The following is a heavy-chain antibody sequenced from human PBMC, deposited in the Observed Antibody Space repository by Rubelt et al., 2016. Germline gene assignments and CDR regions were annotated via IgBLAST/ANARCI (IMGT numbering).Heavy chain of an antibody. D-gene: IGHD1-7*01. Sequence: QVQLVQSGSELKKPGASVKVSCKASGYTFTSYAMNWVRQAPGQGLEWMGWINPNSGVTNYAQKFQGRVALTRDTSISTGSMELSRLTSDDTAVYYCVRENWYYDNWGQGTLVTVSS. CDR1: GYTFTSYA. CDR3: VRENWYYDN. V-gene: IGHV1-2*02. J-gene: IGHJ4*02. CDR2: INPNSGVT.